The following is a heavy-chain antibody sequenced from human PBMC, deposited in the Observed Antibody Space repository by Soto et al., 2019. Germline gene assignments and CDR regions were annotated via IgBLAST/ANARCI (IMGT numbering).Heavy chain of an antibody. J-gene: IGHJ6*02. Sequence: SSVKVSCTASGYTFTGYYMHWVRHAPGQGLAWMGWINPNSGGTNYAQKFQGWVTMTRDTSISTAYMELSRLRSDDTAVYYCASDLGYCMRTSCYTDYYYGLDPWGQGTTGTVS. CDR3: ASDLGYCMRTSCYTDYYYGLDP. CDR1: GYTFTGYY. V-gene: IGHV1-2*04. D-gene: IGHD2-2*02. CDR2: INPNSGGT.